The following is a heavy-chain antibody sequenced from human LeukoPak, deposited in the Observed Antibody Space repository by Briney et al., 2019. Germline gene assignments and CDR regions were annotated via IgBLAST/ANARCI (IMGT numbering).Heavy chain of an antibody. Sequence: SETLSLTCTVSGGSISSYYWSWIRQPPGKGLEWIGYIYYSGSTSYNPSLKSRVTISVDTSKNQFSLKLSSVTAADTAVYYCARGYSGLSPYFDYWGQGTLVTVSS. CDR2: IYYSGST. CDR1: GGSISSYY. V-gene: IGHV4-59*01. D-gene: IGHD2-15*01. J-gene: IGHJ4*02. CDR3: ARGYSGLSPYFDY.